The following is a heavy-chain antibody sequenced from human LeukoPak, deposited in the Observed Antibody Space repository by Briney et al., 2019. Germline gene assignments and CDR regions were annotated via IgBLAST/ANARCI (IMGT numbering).Heavy chain of an antibody. CDR1: GGSISRYY. Sequence: SETLSLTCTVSGGSISRYYWSWIRQPPGKGLEWIGYIYYTGSTNYNPSLKSRVTISVDTSKNQFSLKLSSVTAADTAVYYCARRSYGDVPPDYWGQGTLVTVSS. V-gene: IGHV4-59*08. J-gene: IGHJ4*02. CDR3: ARRSYGDVPPDY. CDR2: IYYTGST. D-gene: IGHD4-17*01.